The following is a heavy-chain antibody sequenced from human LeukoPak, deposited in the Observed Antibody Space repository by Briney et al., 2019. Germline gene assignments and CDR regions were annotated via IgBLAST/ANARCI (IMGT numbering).Heavy chain of an antibody. CDR1: GGTFSSYA. CDR3: ARDDRMITFGGAYNWFDP. J-gene: IGHJ5*02. D-gene: IGHD3-16*01. V-gene: IGHV1-69*06. Sequence: ASVKVSCKASGGTFSSYAISWVRQAPGQGLEWMGGIIPIFGTANYAQKFQGRVTITADKSTSTAYMELSSLRSEDTAVYYCARDDRMITFGGAYNWFDPWGQGTLVTVSS. CDR2: IIPIFGTA.